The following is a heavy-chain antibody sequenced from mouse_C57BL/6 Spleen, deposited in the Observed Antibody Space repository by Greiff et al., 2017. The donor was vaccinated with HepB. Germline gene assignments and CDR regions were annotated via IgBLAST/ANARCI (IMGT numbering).Heavy chain of an antibody. Sequence: VQLQQPGAELVKPGASVKMSCKASGYTFTSYWITWVKQRPGQGLEWIGDIYPGSGGTNYNEKFKSKATLTVDTSSSTAYMQLSSLTSEDSAVYYCTRGGYYGSRAWLAYWGQGTLVTVSA. CDR1: GYTFTSYW. CDR3: TRGGYYGSRAWLAY. J-gene: IGHJ3*01. CDR2: IYPGSGGT. V-gene: IGHV1-55*01. D-gene: IGHD1-1*01.